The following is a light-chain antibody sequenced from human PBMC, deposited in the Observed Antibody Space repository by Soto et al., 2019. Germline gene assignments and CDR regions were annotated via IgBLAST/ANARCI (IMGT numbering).Light chain of an antibody. CDR3: QQRANWPPLT. CDR2: DGS. Sequence: EIVLTQSPATLSLSPGERATLSCRASQNVNSYLAWYQQKPGQAPRLLIYDGSNRATGIPARFSGSGSGTDFTLTISRLEPEDFAVYYCQQRANWPPLTFGGGTKVDIK. CDR1: QNVNSY. J-gene: IGKJ4*01. V-gene: IGKV3-11*01.